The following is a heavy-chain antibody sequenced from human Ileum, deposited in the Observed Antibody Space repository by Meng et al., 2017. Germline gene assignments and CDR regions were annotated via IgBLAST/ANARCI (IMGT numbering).Heavy chain of an antibody. CDR2: ISFDESNK. CDR1: GFTFSTYQ. CDR3: ARALRGLHLDI. V-gene: IGHV3-30*03. J-gene: IGHJ3*02. Sequence: GESLKISCAASGFTFSTYQMHWVRQAPGKGLEWVAVISFDESNKFYADSVKARFTISRDNSKKTLDLQMNSLRTEDTAVYYCARALRGLHLDIWGQGTMVTVSS. D-gene: IGHD3-16*01.